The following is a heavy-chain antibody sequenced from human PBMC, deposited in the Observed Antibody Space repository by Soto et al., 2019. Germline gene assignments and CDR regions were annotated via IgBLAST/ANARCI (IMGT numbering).Heavy chain of an antibody. J-gene: IGHJ4*02. Sequence: QVHLVQSGAEVKKPGASVKVSCKGSGCDFTTYGITWVRQAPGQGLEWMAWISAHNGNTDYAQKLXGXVXVTRDTSTSTAYMELRSLRSDDTAMYYCARGRYGDYWGQGALVTVSS. CDR2: ISAHNGNT. D-gene: IGHD1-1*01. CDR3: ARGRYGDY. V-gene: IGHV1-18*01. CDR1: GCDFTTYG.